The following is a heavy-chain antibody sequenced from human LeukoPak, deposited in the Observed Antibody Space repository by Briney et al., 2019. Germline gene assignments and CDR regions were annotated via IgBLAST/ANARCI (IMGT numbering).Heavy chain of an antibody. CDR3: ARHEYSGSYYGLSWFDP. J-gene: IGHJ5*02. CDR1: GGSISSSGHY. CDR2: IYYSGST. D-gene: IGHD1-26*01. Sequence: KPSETLSLTCTVSGGSISSSGHYWGWIRQPPGKGLEWIASIYYSGSTYYNPSLKSRVTISVDTSKNQPSLKLSSLTAADTAVYYCARHEYSGSYYGLSWFDPWGQGTLVTVSS. V-gene: IGHV4-39*01.